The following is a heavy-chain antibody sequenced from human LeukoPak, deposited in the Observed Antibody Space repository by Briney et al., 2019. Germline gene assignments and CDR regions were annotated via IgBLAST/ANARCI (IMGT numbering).Heavy chain of an antibody. V-gene: IGHV3-21*01. J-gene: IGHJ4*02. Sequence: GGSLRLSCAASGFTFSSYSMNWVRQAPGKGLEWVSSISSSSSYIYYADSVKGRFTISRDNAKNSLYLQMNSLRAEDTAVYYCATDRGWRTSGYYLYYFEYWGQGTLVTFSS. CDR2: ISSSSSYI. D-gene: IGHD3-3*01. CDR3: ATDRGWRTSGYYLYYFEY. CDR1: GFTFSSYS.